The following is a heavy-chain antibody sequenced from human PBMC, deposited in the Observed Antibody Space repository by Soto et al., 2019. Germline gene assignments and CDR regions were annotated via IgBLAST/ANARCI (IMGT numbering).Heavy chain of an antibody. J-gene: IGHJ4*02. V-gene: IGHV4-34*01. CDR2: INESGST. D-gene: IGHD1-1*01. CDR1: GQSFSGHS. Sequence: QVQLQQWGAGLVKPSETLSLSCAVYGQSFSGHSWAWIRQPPGKGLEWIGEINESGSTYYNPSLKSRVTISTHTSKNQFSLKLGSVSGADTAAYFCARGSGIVALPGELEDVKYDYWGQGTLVNVSS. CDR3: ARGSGIVALPGELEDVKYDY.